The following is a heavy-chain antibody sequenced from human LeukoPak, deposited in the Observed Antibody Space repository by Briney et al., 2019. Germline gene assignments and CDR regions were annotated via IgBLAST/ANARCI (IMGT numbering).Heavy chain of an antibody. Sequence: RGESLKISCKGSGYKFSNYWIAWVRQMPGKGLDYMGVVYPDDSDTIYSPSFQGHVTISVDRSINTAYLQWSSLNVSDTAMYYCARLLTTYFDFWGQGTLVTVS. CDR3: ARLLTTYFDF. V-gene: IGHV5-51*01. D-gene: IGHD4/OR15-4a*01. CDR2: VYPDDSDT. CDR1: GYKFSNYW. J-gene: IGHJ4*02.